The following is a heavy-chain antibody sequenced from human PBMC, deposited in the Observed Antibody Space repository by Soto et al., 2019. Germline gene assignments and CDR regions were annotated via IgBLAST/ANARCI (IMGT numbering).Heavy chain of an antibody. CDR3: AKRRGGSGSLTPRVDF. CDR2: ISGGGDTT. D-gene: IGHD3-10*01. CDR1: GFTFNNYA. Sequence: EVQLLESGGGLVQPGGSLRLSCAASGFTFNNYAMTWVRQAPGKGLEWVSAISGGGDTTSDADSVKGRFTVSRDGSKNTLYLQMSSLRAEDTALYYCAKRRGGSGSLTPRVDFWGQGTLVTVSS. V-gene: IGHV3-23*01. J-gene: IGHJ4*02.